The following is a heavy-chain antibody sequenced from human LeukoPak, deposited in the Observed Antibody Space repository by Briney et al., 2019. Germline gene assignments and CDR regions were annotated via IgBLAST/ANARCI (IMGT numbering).Heavy chain of an antibody. V-gene: IGHV4-61*02. J-gene: IGHJ4*02. D-gene: IGHD3-10*01. CDR3: ARNGGFGQYDY. CDR1: GGSISSGSHY. CDR2: IYTSGST. Sequence: SQTLSLTCTVSGGSISSGSHYWSWIRQPAGKGLEWIGRIYTSGSTNYNPSLKSRVTTSVDTSKNQFSLKLSSVTAADTAVYYCARNGGFGQYDYWGQGTLVTVSS.